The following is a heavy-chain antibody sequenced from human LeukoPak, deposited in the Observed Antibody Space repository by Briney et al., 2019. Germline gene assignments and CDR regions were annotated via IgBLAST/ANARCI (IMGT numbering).Heavy chain of an antibody. CDR1: GFTFSSYT. CDR2: ITISDGNT. Sequence: GGSLRLSCAASGFTFSSYTMSWVRQAPGKGLEWVSTITISDGNTYYADSVEGRFTVSRDNSKNTLFLQMNSLRAEDTAVYYCAKDGGLWVSAHWGDSWGRGTLVTVSS. V-gene: IGHV3-23*01. CDR3: AKDGGLWVSAHWGDS. D-gene: IGHD7-27*01. J-gene: IGHJ4*02.